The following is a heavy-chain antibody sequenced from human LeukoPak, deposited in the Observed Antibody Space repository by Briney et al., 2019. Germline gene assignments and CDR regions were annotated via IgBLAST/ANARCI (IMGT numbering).Heavy chain of an antibody. V-gene: IGHV3-23*01. CDR2: ISGSGGST. CDR3: AARCDYVWGTCLLDY. J-gene: IGHJ4*02. CDR1: GFTFITYA. D-gene: IGHD3-16*01. Sequence: GGSLRLSCAASGFTFITYAMNWVRQAPGKGLEWVSGISGSGGSTTYADSVKGRFTISRDNSKSILYLQMNSLRAEDTAVYYCAARCDYVWGTCLLDYWGQGTLVTVSS.